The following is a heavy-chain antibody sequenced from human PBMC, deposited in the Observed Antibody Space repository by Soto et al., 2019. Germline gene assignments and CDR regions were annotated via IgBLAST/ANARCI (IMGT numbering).Heavy chain of an antibody. Sequence: GGSLRLSCAASGFTFSSYEMHWVRQAPGKGLEWVSYITSGGSAISYADTVKGRFTISRDNAKNSLYLQVNSLRVEDTAVYYCARAAGIMERGVYGLDVWGQGTTVTVSS. CDR2: ITSGGSAI. D-gene: IGHD3-10*01. J-gene: IGHJ6*02. CDR1: GFTFSSYE. CDR3: ARAAGIMERGVYGLDV. V-gene: IGHV3-48*03.